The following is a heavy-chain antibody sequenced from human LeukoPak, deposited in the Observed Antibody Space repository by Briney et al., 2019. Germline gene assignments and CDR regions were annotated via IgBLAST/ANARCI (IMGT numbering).Heavy chain of an antibody. CDR2: IYYSGST. J-gene: IGHJ4*02. D-gene: IGHD2-15*01. Sequence: SETLSLTCTVSGGSVSSGSYYWSWIRQPPGKGLKWIGYIYYSGSTNYDPSLKSRVTISVDTSKNQFSLKLSSVTAADTAVYYCASTEISLAAYYFDYWGQGTLVTVSS. CDR3: ASTEISLAAYYFDY. V-gene: IGHV4-61*01. CDR1: GGSVSSGSYY.